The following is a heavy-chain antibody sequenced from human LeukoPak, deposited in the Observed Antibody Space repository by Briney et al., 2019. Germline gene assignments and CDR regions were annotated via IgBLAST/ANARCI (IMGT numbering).Heavy chain of an antibody. CDR2: INPNSGGT. CDR3: ARGYCSSTSCYTVDY. D-gene: IGHD2-2*02. Sequence: ASVKVSCKASGYTFTGYYMHWVRQAPGQGLEWMGWINPNSGGTNYAQKFQGRVTMTRDTSISTAYMELSRLRSDGTAVYYCARGYCSSTSCYTVDYWGQGTLVTVSS. CDR1: GYTFTGYY. J-gene: IGHJ4*02. V-gene: IGHV1-2*02.